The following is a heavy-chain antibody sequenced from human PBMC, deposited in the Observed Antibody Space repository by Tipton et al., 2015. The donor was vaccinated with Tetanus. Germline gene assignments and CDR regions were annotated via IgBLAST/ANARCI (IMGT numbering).Heavy chain of an antibody. J-gene: IGHJ2*01. CDR2: INHSGST. CDR1: GGSLRSGDHY. D-gene: IGHD5-18*01. V-gene: IGHV4-34*01. Sequence: LRLSCSVSGGSLRSGDHYWSWIRQSPGKGLEWIGEINHSGSTTYSPSFKSRVTISVDTPKNQFSLKLTSLTVADTAVYYCARGGSYSYGPRGFDLWGRGTLVTVSS. CDR3: ARGGSYSYGPRGFDL.